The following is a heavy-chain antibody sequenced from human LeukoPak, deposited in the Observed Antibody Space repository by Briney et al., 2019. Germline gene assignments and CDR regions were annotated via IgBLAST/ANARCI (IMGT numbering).Heavy chain of an antibody. V-gene: IGHV3-23*01. CDR1: GFTFSNCA. Sequence: ESGGSLRLSCAASGFTFSNCAMSWVRQAPGKGLEWVSAISGSGDSTYYADSVKGRFTISRDNSKNTLYLQMNSLRAEDTAVYYCAKDARITMIVVVLASAFDIWGQGTMVTVSS. J-gene: IGHJ3*02. CDR3: AKDARITMIVVVLASAFDI. D-gene: IGHD3-22*01. CDR2: ISGSGDST.